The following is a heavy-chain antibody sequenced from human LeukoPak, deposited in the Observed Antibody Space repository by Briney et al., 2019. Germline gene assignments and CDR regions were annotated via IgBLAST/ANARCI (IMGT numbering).Heavy chain of an antibody. CDR3: ARTYCSSTSCYSFYYYGMDV. Sequence: GGSLRLSCAASGFTVSSNSMSWVRQAPGKGLEWVSVIFSGGSTDYAESVQGRFTISRDNSKNTLYLQMNSLRAEDTAVYYCARTYCSSTSCYSFYYYGMDVWGQGTTVTVSS. J-gene: IGHJ6*02. D-gene: IGHD2-2*01. V-gene: IGHV3-66*01. CDR2: IFSGGST. CDR1: GFTVSSNS.